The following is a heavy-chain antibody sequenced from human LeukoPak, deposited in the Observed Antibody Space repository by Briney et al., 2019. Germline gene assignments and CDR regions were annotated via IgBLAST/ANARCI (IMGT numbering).Heavy chain of an antibody. CDR3: ARDAGRYFDWLGY. CDR2: IWYDGSNK. V-gene: IGHV3-33*08. Sequence: GGSLRLSCAASGFIFSSYGMHWVRQAPGKGLEWVAVIWYDGSNKYYADSVKGRFTISRDNSKNTLYLQMNSLRAEDTAVYYCARDAGRYFDWLGYWGQGTLVTVSS. CDR1: GFIFSSYG. J-gene: IGHJ4*02. D-gene: IGHD3-9*01.